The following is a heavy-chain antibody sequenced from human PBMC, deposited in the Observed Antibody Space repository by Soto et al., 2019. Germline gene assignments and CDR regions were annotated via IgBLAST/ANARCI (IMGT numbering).Heavy chain of an antibody. CDR1: GFTFSSYA. D-gene: IGHD5-12*01. CDR3: AKELRGYDRGNDAFDI. J-gene: IGHJ3*02. Sequence: GGSLRLSCAASGFTFSSYAMSWVRQAPGKGLEWVSAISGSGGSTYYADSVKGRFTISRDNSKNTLYLQMNSLRAEDTAVYYCAKELRGYDRGNDAFDIWGQGTMVTVSS. CDR2: ISGSGGST. V-gene: IGHV3-23*01.